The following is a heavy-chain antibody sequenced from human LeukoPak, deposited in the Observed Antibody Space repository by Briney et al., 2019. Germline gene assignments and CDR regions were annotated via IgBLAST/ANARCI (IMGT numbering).Heavy chain of an antibody. J-gene: IGHJ4*02. CDR3: TRDPPDYYDSSEVDY. CDR2: IRSKAYGGTT. Sequence: GGSLRLSCTASGFTFGDYAMSWFRQAPGKGLEWVGFIRSKAYGGTTEYAASVKGRFTISRDDSESIAYLQMNSLKTEDTAVYYCTRDPPDYYDSSEVDYWGQGTLVTVSS. D-gene: IGHD3-22*01. CDR1: GFTFGDYA. V-gene: IGHV3-49*03.